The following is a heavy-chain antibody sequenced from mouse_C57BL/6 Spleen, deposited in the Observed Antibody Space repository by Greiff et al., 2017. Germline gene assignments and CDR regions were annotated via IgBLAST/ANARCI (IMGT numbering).Heavy chain of an antibody. CDR1: GYAFSSYW. CDR2: IYPGDGDT. D-gene: IGHD1-1*01. V-gene: IGHV1-80*01. CDR3: ARKDYGSIYAMDY. Sequence: VQLQQSGAELVKPGASVKISCKASGYAFSSYWMNWVKQRPGKGLEWIGQIYPGDGDTNYNGKFKGKATLTADKSSSTAYMQLSSLTSEDSAVYFCARKDYGSIYAMDYWGQGTSVTVSS. J-gene: IGHJ4*01.